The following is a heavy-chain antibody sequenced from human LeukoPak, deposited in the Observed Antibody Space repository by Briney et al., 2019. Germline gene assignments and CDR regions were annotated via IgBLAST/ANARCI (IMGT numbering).Heavy chain of an antibody. Sequence: SETLSLTCTVSGGSVSSGSYYWSWTRQPPGKGLEWIGYIYYSGSTNYNPSLKSRVTISVDTSKNQFSLKLSSVTAADTAVYYCASELYYYDSSGYYWFDYWGQGTLVTVSS. CDR3: ASELYYYDSSGYYWFDY. D-gene: IGHD3-22*01. J-gene: IGHJ4*02. CDR1: GGSVSSGSYY. CDR2: IYYSGST. V-gene: IGHV4-61*01.